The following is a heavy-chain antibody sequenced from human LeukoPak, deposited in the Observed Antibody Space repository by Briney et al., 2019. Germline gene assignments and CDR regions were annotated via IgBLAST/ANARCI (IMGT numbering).Heavy chain of an antibody. D-gene: IGHD4-17*01. CDR2: IWYDGSNK. CDR3: ARGDPTVTTEQNFDY. Sequence: PGRSLRLSCAASGFSFSNYDMHWVRQAPGKGLEWVAVIWYDGSNKYYADSVKGRFTISRDNSKNTLYLQMNSLRVEDTAVYYCARGDPTVTTEQNFDYWGQGALVTVSS. J-gene: IGHJ4*02. CDR1: GFSFSNYD. V-gene: IGHV3-33*01.